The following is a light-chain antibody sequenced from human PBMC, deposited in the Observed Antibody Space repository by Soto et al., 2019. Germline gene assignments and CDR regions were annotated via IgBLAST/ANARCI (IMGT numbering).Light chain of an antibody. CDR2: DAS. V-gene: IGKV3-11*01. CDR3: QQRSNWPPSWT. Sequence: EIVLTQSPATLSVSPGERVTLSCRASQSVSSNLAWYQQKPGQAPRLLIYDASNRATGIPARFSGSGSGTDFTLTISSLEPEDFAVYYCQQRSNWPPSWTFGQGTKVDI. J-gene: IGKJ1*01. CDR1: QSVSSN.